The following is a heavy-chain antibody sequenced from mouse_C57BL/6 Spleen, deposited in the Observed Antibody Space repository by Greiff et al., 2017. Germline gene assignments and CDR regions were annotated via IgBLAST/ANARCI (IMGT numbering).Heavy chain of an antibody. CDR1: GYTIKDYY. D-gene: IGHD2-2*01. J-gene: IGHJ3*01. CDR2: IDPEDGDT. CDR3: GRSYGYDGVY. Sequence: VTLQESGAELVKPGASVKLSCTASGYTIKDYYMHWVKQRPEQGLEWIGRIDPEDGDTNYAAKFKGKATLTADKSSNTAYLQLSSLTSEDSAVXACGRSYGYDGVYWGEGTLVTVSA. V-gene: IGHV14-2*01.